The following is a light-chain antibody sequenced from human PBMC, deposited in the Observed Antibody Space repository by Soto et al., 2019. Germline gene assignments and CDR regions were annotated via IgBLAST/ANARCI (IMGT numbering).Light chain of an antibody. Sequence: EIVMTQSPASLSVSPGERAPRSCRARPSVSTNLSWYQQKPGQAPSLLISGSSTRASGSPHRFSGSGSGTDFTLTISSLQSEDFAVYYCQQYDNWPPWTFGQGTKVDI. CDR2: GSS. CDR3: QQYDNWPPWT. J-gene: IGKJ1*01. CDR1: PSVSTN. V-gene: IGKV3-15*01.